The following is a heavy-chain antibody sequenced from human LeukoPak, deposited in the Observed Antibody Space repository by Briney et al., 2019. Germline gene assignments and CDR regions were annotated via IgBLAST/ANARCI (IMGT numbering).Heavy chain of an antibody. CDR1: GFNFTMYW. V-gene: IGHV3-74*01. D-gene: IGHD2-15*01. Sequence: GGSLRLSCAASGFNFTMYWMHWVRDTPGKGLVWVSRINNDGSTTSYADSVKGRFTISRDNAKNTLYLQMNSLRAEDKAVYYCARAYCSGGSCPYWYFDLWGRGTLVTVSS. CDR3: ARAYCSGGSCPYWYFDL. J-gene: IGHJ2*01. CDR2: INNDGSTT.